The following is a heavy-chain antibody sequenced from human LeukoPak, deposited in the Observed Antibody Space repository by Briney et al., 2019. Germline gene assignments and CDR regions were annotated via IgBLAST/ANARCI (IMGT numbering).Heavy chain of an antibody. V-gene: IGHV3-11*01. J-gene: IGHJ4*02. CDR3: ARAPYMITFGGALPDY. CDR2: ISSSGSTI. Sequence: GGSLRLSCAASGFTFSDYYMSWLRQAPGKGLEWVSYISSSGSTIYYADSVKGRFTISRDNAKNSLYLQMNSLRAEDTAVYYCARAPYMITFGGALPDYWGQGTLVTVSS. CDR1: GFTFSDYY. D-gene: IGHD3-16*01.